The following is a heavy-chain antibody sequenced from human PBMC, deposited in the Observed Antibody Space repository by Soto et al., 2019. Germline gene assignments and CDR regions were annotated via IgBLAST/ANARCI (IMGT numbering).Heavy chain of an antibody. CDR1: GFTFSTFA. Sequence: GGSLRLSCAASGFTFSTFAMSWVRQAPGKGLEWVSAISGSGGATYHADSVKGRFTISRDNSKNTLYLQMNSLRAEDTAVYYCAKEVSGYVFDYWGQGTLVTVSS. D-gene: IGHD5-12*01. CDR3: AKEVSGYVFDY. CDR2: ISGSGGAT. V-gene: IGHV3-23*01. J-gene: IGHJ4*02.